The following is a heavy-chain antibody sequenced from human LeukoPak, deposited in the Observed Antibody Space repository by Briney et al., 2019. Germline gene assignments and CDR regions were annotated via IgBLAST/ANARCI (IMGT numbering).Heavy chain of an antibody. CDR2: INHSGST. J-gene: IGHJ4*02. Sequence: SETPSLTCAVYGVSFSGYYCSWIRQPPGKGLEWIGEINHSGSTNYNPSLKRRVTISVDTSKTQFSMKLSSVTAADTAVHYCASAGVWFGEGTSAYWGEGTLVSVYS. V-gene: IGHV4-34*01. CDR1: GVSFSGYY. D-gene: IGHD3-10*01. CDR3: ASAGVWFGEGTSAY.